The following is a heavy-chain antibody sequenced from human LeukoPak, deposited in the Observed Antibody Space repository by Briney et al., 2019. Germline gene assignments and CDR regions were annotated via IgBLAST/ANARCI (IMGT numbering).Heavy chain of an antibody. J-gene: IGHJ1*01. V-gene: IGHV4-4*07. Sequence: SETLSLTCTVSGGSISTFYWSWTRQPAGKGLEWIGRIYTSGSTNYNPSLKSRVTMSVDTSKNQFSLKLSSVTAADTAVYYCARDSVAGTWAEYFQHWGQGIRVTVSS. CDR3: ARDSVAGTWAEYFQH. D-gene: IGHD6-19*01. CDR2: IYTSGST. CDR1: GGSISTFY.